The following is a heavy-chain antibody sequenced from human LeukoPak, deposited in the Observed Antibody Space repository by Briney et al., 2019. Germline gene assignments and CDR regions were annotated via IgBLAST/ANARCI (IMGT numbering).Heavy chain of an antibody. CDR2: IYTSGST. CDR3: ANEYSSSSGRSFQH. CDR1: GGSISSYY. V-gene: IGHV4-4*07. J-gene: IGHJ1*01. Sequence: PSETLSLTRTVSGGSISSYYWSWIRQPAGKGLEWIGRIYTSGSTNYNPSLKSRVTMSVDTSKNQFSLKLSSVTAADTAVYYCANEYSSSSGRSFQHWGQGTLVTVSS. D-gene: IGHD6-6*01.